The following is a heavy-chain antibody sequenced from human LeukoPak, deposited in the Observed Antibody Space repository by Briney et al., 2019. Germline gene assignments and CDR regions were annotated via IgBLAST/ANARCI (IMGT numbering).Heavy chain of an antibody. J-gene: IGHJ5*02. CDR1: GYTFTSYY. Sequence: ASVEVSCKASGYTFTSYYMHWVRQAPGQGLEWVGIINPSGGSTSYAQKFQGRVTMTRDTSTSTVYMELSSLRSEDTAVYYCARASQKGLWFGESLNGPLFNWFDPWGQGTLVTVSS. V-gene: IGHV1-46*01. CDR2: INPSGGST. CDR3: ARASQKGLWFGESLNGPLFNWFDP. D-gene: IGHD3-10*01.